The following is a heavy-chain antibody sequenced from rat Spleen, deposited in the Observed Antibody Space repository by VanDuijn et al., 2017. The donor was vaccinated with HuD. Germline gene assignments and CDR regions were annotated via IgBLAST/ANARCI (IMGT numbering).Heavy chain of an antibody. J-gene: IGHJ2*01. CDR2: ISYGDSSGHSST. CDR1: GFTFSDFG. Sequence: EVQLVESGGGLVQPGRSLKLSCAASGFTFSDFGMAWVRQAPTKGLEWVATISYGDSSGHSSTYYRDSVKGRFTISRDNAKSTLSLQMDSLTSEDTATYYCARGKIYYHNSSPYEDYFDYWGHGVMVTVSS. V-gene: IGHV5-29*01. CDR3: ARGKIYYHNSSPYEDYFDY. D-gene: IGHD1-12*03.